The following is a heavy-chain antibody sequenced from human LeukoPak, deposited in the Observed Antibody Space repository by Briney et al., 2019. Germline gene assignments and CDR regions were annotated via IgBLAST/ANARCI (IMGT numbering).Heavy chain of an antibody. J-gene: IGHJ6*02. Sequence: ASETLSLTCTVAAGSISNYHWSWIRQPPGKGLEWIGCIFYSGSTYYNPSLKSRVTISVDTSKNQFSLKLSSVTAADTAVYYCARDRADYYGMDVWGQGTTVTVSS. V-gene: IGHV4-59*12. CDR1: AGSISNYH. CDR3: ARDRADYYGMDV. CDR2: IFYSGST.